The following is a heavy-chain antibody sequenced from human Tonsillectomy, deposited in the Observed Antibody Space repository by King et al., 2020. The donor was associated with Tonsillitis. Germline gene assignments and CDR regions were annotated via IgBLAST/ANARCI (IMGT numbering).Heavy chain of an antibody. J-gene: IGHJ4*02. CDR1: GASITSYY. CDR2: INYSGST. Sequence: QLQKSGPGLVKPSETLSLTCTVSGASITSYYWSWIRQPPGKGLEWIGYINYSGSTNYNPSLKSRVTTSVDTSKNQFSLKMRSVTAADTAVYYCARRYSSGWYSLDYWGQGTLFTVSS. V-gene: IGHV4-59*08. D-gene: IGHD6-19*01. CDR3: ARRYSSGWYSLDY.